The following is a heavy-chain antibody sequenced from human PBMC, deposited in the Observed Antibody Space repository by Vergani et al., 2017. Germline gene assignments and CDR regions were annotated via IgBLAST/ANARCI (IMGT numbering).Heavy chain of an antibody. CDR3: AGXQGTSAYDYGGFDY. Sequence: EVQLVESGGGLVKPGGSLRLSCAASGFTFSSYSMNWVRQAPGKGLEWVSTISSDGGSTYYADSVKGRFTISRDNSKNTLSLQMNSLTAEDTAIYYCAGXQGTSAYDYGGFDYWGQGILVTVSS. J-gene: IGHJ4*02. D-gene: IGHD3-22*01. CDR1: GFTFSSYS. CDR2: ISSDGGST. V-gene: IGHV3-23*04.